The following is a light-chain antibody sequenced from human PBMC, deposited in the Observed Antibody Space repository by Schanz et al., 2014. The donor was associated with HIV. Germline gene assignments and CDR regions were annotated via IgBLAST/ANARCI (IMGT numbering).Light chain of an antibody. CDR2: SAS. Sequence: EIVMTQSPATLSVSPGERVTLSCRASQSISGNLAWYQQKPGQAPRLLIYSASTRAPGIPARFIGSGSGTVFTLTISSLQSEDFATYYCQQYHTYPYTFGQGTHLEIK. CDR3: QQYHTYPYT. CDR1: QSISGN. V-gene: IGKV3-15*01. J-gene: IGKJ2*01.